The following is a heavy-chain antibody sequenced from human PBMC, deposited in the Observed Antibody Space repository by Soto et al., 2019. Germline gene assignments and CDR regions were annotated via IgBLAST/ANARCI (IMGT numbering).Heavy chain of an antibody. Sequence: QVQLVQSGAEVKEPGSSVKVSCKVSGGTFSSQTINWVRQVPGQGLEWMGSVIPIIGEGKYAQSFLGRVTITADRSTSTAYMELSSLRSEETAVYYCARPAVNDLDADSSAFDIWGQGTMVTVSS. CDR3: ARPAVNDLDADSSAFDI. J-gene: IGHJ3*02. V-gene: IGHV1-69*02. CDR2: VIPIIGEG. CDR1: GGTFSSQT. D-gene: IGHD1-1*01.